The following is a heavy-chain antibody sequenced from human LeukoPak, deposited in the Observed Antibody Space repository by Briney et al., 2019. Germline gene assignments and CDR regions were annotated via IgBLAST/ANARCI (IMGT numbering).Heavy chain of an antibody. Sequence: GGSLRLSCAASGFTFSSYGMHWVRQAPGKGLEWVAVIWYDGSNKYYADSVKGRFTISRDDSKNTLYLQMNSLRAEDTAVYYRARDSIAAANNWFDPWGQGTLVTVSS. CDR3: ARDSIAAANNWFDP. V-gene: IGHV3-33*01. CDR1: GFTFSSYG. CDR2: IWYDGSNK. J-gene: IGHJ5*02. D-gene: IGHD6-13*01.